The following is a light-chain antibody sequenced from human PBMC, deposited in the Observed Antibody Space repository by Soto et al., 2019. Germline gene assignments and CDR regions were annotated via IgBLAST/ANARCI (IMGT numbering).Light chain of an antibody. J-gene: IGKJ5*01. CDR2: DAS. V-gene: IGKV3-15*01. Sequence: EIVMTQSPATLSVSPGERATISCRASQSVNSNLAWYQQKPGQAPTLLIYDASTRATGIQVGLSGSGSGTKFTLTISNLQSEDFAVYYCQQFDNRPPVTFGQGTRLEIK. CDR3: QQFDNRPPVT. CDR1: QSVNSN.